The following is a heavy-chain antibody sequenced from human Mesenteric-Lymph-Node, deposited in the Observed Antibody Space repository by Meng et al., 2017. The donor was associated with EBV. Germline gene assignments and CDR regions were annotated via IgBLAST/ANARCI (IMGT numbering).Heavy chain of an antibody. CDR2: IDTNTGSP. CDR1: GHTFTDYT. V-gene: IGHV7-4-1*02. CDR3: ARDWSSVIMNKGNY. D-gene: IGHD3-16*01. J-gene: IGHJ4*02. Sequence: QVNLVQSGSELKKPGAAGMVSCESSGHTFTDYTMNWVRQAPGQGLEWMGWIDTNTGSPTYAQGFTGRFVFSLDTSVSTAYLQITSLKADDSAVYYCARDWSSVIMNKGNYWGQGTLVTVSS.